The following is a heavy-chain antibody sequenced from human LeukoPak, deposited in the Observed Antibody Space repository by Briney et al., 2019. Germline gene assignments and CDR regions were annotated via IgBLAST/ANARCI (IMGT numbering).Heavy chain of an antibody. D-gene: IGHD3-22*01. Sequence: PGGSLRLSCAASGFTFSNYGMHWVRQAPGKGLEWVAVISYDGSNKYYADSVKGRFTISRDNSKNTLYLQMNSLRAEDTAVYYCAKDTLYYDSSGENDYWGQGTLVTVSS. CDR3: AKDTLYYDSSGENDY. CDR1: GFTFSNYG. V-gene: IGHV3-30*18. J-gene: IGHJ4*02. CDR2: ISYDGSNK.